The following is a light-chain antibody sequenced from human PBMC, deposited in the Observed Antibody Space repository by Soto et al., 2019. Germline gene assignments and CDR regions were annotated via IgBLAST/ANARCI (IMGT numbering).Light chain of an antibody. CDR1: QSVSSNY. V-gene: IGKV3-20*01. CDR3: QKYGRSPIN. J-gene: IGKJ5*01. CDR2: GAS. Sequence: EIVMTQSPATLSVSPLEIATLSCRASQSVSSNYLAWYQQTPGQAPRLLIYGASNRATGIPDRFSGSGSGTDFTLTISRLETEDFAVYFCQKYGRSPINCGQGKRRAIK.